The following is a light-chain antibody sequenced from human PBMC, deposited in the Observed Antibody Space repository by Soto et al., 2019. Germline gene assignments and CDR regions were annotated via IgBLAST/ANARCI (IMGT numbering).Light chain of an antibody. CDR3: QQYNGYPWT. J-gene: IGKJ1*01. CDR1: QSISSW. V-gene: IGKV1-5*03. CDR2: KAS. Sequence: DIQMTQSPSTLSASVGDRVTITCRASQSISSWLAWYQQKPGKAPKLLIYKASSLESGVPSRFSGSGSATEFTLTISSLQPDDFATYYCQQYNGYPWTFGQGTKVDIK.